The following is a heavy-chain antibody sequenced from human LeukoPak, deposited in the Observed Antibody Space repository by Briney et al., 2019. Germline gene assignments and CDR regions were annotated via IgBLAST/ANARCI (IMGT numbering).Heavy chain of an antibody. V-gene: IGHV3-48*01. CDR3: ARAHPGDYSDFRFDY. CDR1: GFTFSSFS. Sequence: AGGSLRLSCAASGFTFSSFSMNWVRQVPGKGLEWVSYISSTSSTIYYADSVKGRFTISRDNAKNSLYLQMNSLRAEDTAVYYCARAHPGDYSDFRFDYWGQGTLVTVSS. CDR2: ISSTSSTI. D-gene: IGHD4-11*01. J-gene: IGHJ4*02.